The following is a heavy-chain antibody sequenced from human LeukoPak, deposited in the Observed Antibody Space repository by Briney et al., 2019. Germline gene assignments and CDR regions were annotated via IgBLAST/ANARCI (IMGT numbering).Heavy chain of an antibody. V-gene: IGHV3-21*01. CDR3: ARGADSSGLYWRY. CDR2: ISSSSSYI. CDR1: GFTFSSYS. J-gene: IGHJ4*02. Sequence: PGGSLRLSCAASGFTFSSYSMNWVRQAPGKGLEWVSSISSSSSYIYYADSVKGRFTISRDNAKNSLYLQMNSLRAEDTAVYYCARGADSSGLYWRYWGQGTLVTVSS. D-gene: IGHD3-22*01.